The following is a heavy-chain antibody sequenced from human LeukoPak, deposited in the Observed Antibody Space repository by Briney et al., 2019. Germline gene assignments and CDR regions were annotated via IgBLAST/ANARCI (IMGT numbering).Heavy chain of an antibody. J-gene: IGHJ4*02. V-gene: IGHV1-18*01. D-gene: IGHD3-22*01. CDR1: GYTFTSYG. CDR3: ARSYYYYDSSGYWPHQY. CDR2: ISAYNGNT. Sequence: ASVKVSCKASGYTFTSYGISWVRQAPGQGLEWMGWISAYNGNTNYAQKLQGRVTMTTDTSTSTAYMELSRLRSDDTAVYYCARSYYYYDSSGYWPHQYWGQGTLVTVSS.